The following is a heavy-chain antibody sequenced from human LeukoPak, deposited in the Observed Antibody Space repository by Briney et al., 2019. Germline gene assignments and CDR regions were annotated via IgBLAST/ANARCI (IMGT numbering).Heavy chain of an antibody. CDR1: GGTFSSYA. V-gene: IGHV1-69*01. J-gene: IGHJ4*02. Sequence: SVKVSCKASGGTFSSYAISWVRQAPGQGLEWMGGIIPIFGTANYAQKSQGRVTITADESTSTAYMELSSLRSEDTAVYYCARGRSWNYLLDYWGQGTLVTVSS. CDR2: IIPIFGTA. CDR3: ARGRSWNYLLDY. D-gene: IGHD1-7*01.